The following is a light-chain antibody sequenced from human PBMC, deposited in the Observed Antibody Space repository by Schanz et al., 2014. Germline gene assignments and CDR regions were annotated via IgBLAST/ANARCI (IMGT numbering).Light chain of an antibody. J-gene: IGLJ3*02. CDR1: SSDVGGYNY. V-gene: IGLV2-14*03. Sequence: QSVLTQPASVSGSPGQSITISCTGTSSDVGGYNYVSWYQQYPGKAPKLMIYDVSNRPSGVSNRFSGSKSGNAASLTISGLQAEDEADYYCSSYTSSTTLVFGGGTKVTVL. CDR2: DVS. CDR3: SSYTSSTTLV.